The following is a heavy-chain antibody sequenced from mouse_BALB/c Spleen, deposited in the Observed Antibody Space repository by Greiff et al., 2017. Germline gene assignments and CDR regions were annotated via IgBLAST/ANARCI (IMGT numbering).Heavy chain of an antibody. J-gene: IGHJ2*01. D-gene: IGHD2-10*01. CDR2: IYPGSGST. CDR3: GAYYGNYGYFDY. V-gene: IGHV1-77*01. CDR1: GYTFTDYV. Sequence: QVQLQQSGPELVKPGASVKMSCKASGYTFTDYVISWVRQRTGQGLEWIGEIYPGSGSTYYNEKFKGKATLTADKSSNTAYMQLSSLTSEDSAVYFCGAYYGNYGYFDYWGQGTTLTVSS.